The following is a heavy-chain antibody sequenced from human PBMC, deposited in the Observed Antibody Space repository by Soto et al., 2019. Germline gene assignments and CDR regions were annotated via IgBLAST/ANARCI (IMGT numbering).Heavy chain of an antibody. CDR1: GGSISSSSYY. CDR2: IYYSGST. Sequence: SETLSLTCTVSGGSISSSSYYWGWIRQPPGKGLEWIGSIYYSGSTYYNPSLKSRVTISVDTSKNQFSLKLSSVTAADTAVYYCARLGRDIVVVPAAMAYYYYYMDVWGKGTTVTVSS. D-gene: IGHD2-2*01. CDR3: ARLGRDIVVVPAAMAYYYYYMDV. V-gene: IGHV4-39*01. J-gene: IGHJ6*03.